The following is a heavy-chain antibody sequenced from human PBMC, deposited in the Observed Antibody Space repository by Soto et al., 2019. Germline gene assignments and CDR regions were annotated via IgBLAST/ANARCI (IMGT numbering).Heavy chain of an antibody. CDR1: GYTFTSYY. CDR3: AIGGEWIHSPFDY. J-gene: IGHJ4*02. V-gene: IGHV1-46*01. Sequence: QVQLVQSGAEVKKPGASVKVSCKASGYTFTSYYMHWVRQAPVQGLEWMGIINPSGGSTSYAQKFPGRVTMTRETSTSTVYMELSRLRSEDTAVYYCAIGGEWIHSPFDYWGQGTLVTVSS. D-gene: IGHD5-18*01. CDR2: INPSGGST.